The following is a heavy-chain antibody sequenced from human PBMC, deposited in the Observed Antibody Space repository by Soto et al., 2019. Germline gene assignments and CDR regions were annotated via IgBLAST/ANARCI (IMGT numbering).Heavy chain of an antibody. CDR3: ARTKERFCSGGTCYGRAFDI. Sequence: QVQLVESGGGVVQPGRSLRLSCAASGFTFSSYGMHWVRQAPGKGLEWVAVISYDGSNKYYADYVKGRFTLSRDNSKNTLYLQLNSLRAEDTAVYYCARTKERFCSGGTCYGRAFDIWGQGTMVTVSS. CDR2: ISYDGSNK. CDR1: GFTFSSYG. V-gene: IGHV3-30*03. J-gene: IGHJ3*02. D-gene: IGHD2-15*01.